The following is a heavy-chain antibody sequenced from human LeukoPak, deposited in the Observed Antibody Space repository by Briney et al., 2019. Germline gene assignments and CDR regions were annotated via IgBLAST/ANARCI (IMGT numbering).Heavy chain of an antibody. CDR1: GCTFTSYG. Sequence: ASVKVSCKASGCTFTSYGISWVRQAPGQGLEWMGWISAYNGNTNYAQKLQGRVTMTTDTSTSTAYMELRSLRSDDTAVYYCARAPMYYDILTGYYNVYYYYYMDVWGKGTTVTISS. J-gene: IGHJ6*03. V-gene: IGHV1-18*01. D-gene: IGHD3-9*01. CDR2: ISAYNGNT. CDR3: ARAPMYYDILTGYYNVYYYYYMDV.